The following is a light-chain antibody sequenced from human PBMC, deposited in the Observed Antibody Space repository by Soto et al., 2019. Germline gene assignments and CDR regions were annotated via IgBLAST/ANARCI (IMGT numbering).Light chain of an antibody. V-gene: IGLV1-40*01. Sequence: QSVLAQPPSVSGPPGQKVTISCTGSSSNIGAGYDLHWYQQLPGTAPKLLLYGNSNRPSGVPDRFSGSKSGTSASLAITGLQAEDEAYYYCQSYDSSLSAYVFGTGTKVTGL. CDR1: SSNIGAGYD. J-gene: IGLJ1*01. CDR3: QSYDSSLSAYV. CDR2: GNS.